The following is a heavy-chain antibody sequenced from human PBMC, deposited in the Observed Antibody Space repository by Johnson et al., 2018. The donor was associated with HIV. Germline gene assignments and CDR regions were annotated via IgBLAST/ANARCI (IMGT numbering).Heavy chain of an antibody. CDR2: ISSSGSTI. Sequence: QVQLVESGGGVVQPGRSLRLACAASGFTFSDYYMSWIRQAPGKGLEWVSYISSSGSTIYYADSVKGRFTISRANAKNSLYLQMNSLRAEDTAVYYCAKDLSDPRLRIGAFDIWGQGTMVTVSS. V-gene: IGHV3-11*04. D-gene: IGHD4-17*01. J-gene: IGHJ3*02. CDR1: GFTFSDYY. CDR3: AKDLSDPRLRIGAFDI.